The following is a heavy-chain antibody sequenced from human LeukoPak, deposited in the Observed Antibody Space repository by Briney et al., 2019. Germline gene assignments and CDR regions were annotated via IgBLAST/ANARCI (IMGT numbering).Heavy chain of an antibody. D-gene: IGHD3-22*01. CDR2: ISRNGGST. J-gene: IGHJ4*02. V-gene: IGHV3-64*01. Sequence: GVLRLSCEASGFTFGSYALHWVRQAPGKGLEYVSAISRNGGSTYYANSVKGRFTISRDNSKNTLYLQMGSLRAEDMAVYYCARVLIGIVMIVVVIGDYWGQGTLVTVSS. CDR1: GFTFGSYA. CDR3: ARVLIGIVMIVVVIGDY.